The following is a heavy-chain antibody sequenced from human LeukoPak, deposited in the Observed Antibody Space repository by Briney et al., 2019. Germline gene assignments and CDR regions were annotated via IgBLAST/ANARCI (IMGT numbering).Heavy chain of an antibody. CDR3: GRGGYDAFDI. CDR2: IYYSGTT. Sequence: SETLSLTCTVSGGSISPNYWSWIRQPPGKGLEWIGYIYYSGTTSYNPSLKSRVTMSVDTSKNRFSLKLSSVTAADTAVYYCGRGGYDAFDIWGQGTMVTVSS. CDR1: GGSISPNY. D-gene: IGHD3-22*01. J-gene: IGHJ3*02. V-gene: IGHV4-59*08.